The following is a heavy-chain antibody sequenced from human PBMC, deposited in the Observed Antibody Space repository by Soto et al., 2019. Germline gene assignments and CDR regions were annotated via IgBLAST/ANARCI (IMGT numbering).Heavy chain of an antibody. CDR1: GGTFSSYA. CDR2: IIPIFGTA. D-gene: IGHD3-22*01. CDR3: ARGVNYYDSSGFDY. Sequence: SVQVSCKASGGTFSSYAISWVRQAPGQGLEWMGGIIPIFGTANYAQKFQGRVTITADESTSTAYMELSSLRSEDTAVYYCARGVNYYDSSGFDYWGQGTLVTVSS. J-gene: IGHJ4*02. V-gene: IGHV1-69*13.